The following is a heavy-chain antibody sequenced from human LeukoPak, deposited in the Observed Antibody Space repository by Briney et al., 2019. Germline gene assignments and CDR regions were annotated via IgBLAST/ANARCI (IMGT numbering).Heavy chain of an antibody. CDR3: AKQGGYGSGVYYFDY. J-gene: IGHJ4*02. Sequence: PGGSLRLSCAASGFTFSSYGMHWVRQAPGKGLEWVAVISYDGSNKYYADSMKGRFTISRDNSKNTLYLQMNSLRAEDTAVYYCAKQGGYGSGVYYFDYWGQGTLVTVSS. CDR1: GFTFSSYG. CDR2: ISYDGSNK. V-gene: IGHV3-30*18. D-gene: IGHD3-10*01.